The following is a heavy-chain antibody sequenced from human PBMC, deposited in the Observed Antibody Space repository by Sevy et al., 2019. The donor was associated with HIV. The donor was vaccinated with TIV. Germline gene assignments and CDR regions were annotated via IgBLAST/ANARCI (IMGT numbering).Heavy chain of an antibody. CDR3: TRGVYGSGTYLNDY. Sequence: ASVKVYCKASGYTFTGYYIDWVRQAPGQGLEWMGWINPSSGGTNYGQKFRGRVTMTRETSISTAYMELNRLRSDDTVVYYCTRGVYGSGTYLNDYRGQGTLVTVSS. CDR2: INPSSGGT. CDR1: GYTFTGYY. J-gene: IGHJ4*02. D-gene: IGHD3-10*01. V-gene: IGHV1-2*02.